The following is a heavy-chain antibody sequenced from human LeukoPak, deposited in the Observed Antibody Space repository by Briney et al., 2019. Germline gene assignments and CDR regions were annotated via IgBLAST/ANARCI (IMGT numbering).Heavy chain of an antibody. CDR3: AIRPATIQPDY. CDR2: MNPNSGNT. J-gene: IGHJ4*02. D-gene: IGHD5-12*01. CDR1: GYTFTSYD. Sequence: GASVKVSCKASGYTFTSYDINWVRQAAGQGLEWMGWMNPNSGNTGYAQKFQGRVTMTRNTSISTAYMELSSLRSEDTAAYYCAIRPATIQPDYWGQGTLVTVSS. V-gene: IGHV1-8*01.